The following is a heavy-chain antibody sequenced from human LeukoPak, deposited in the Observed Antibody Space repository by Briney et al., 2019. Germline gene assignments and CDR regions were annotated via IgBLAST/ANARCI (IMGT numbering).Heavy chain of an antibody. J-gene: IGHJ5*02. V-gene: IGHV3-33*01. D-gene: IGHD4-17*01. CDR2: IWYDGTNK. Sequence: PGGSLRLSCAASGFAFSSFGMHWVRQAPGKGLEWVAVIWYDGTNKYYADSVKGRFTISRDNSKNTLYLQMNSLRAEDTAVYYCARATVTRWFDPWGQGTLVTVPS. CDR1: GFAFSSFG. CDR3: ARATVTRWFDP.